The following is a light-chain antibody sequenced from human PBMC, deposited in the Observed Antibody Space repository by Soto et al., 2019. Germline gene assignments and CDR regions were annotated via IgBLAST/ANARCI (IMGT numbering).Light chain of an antibody. Sequence: EVVLTQSPGTLSLSPGERATLSCRASQSVSSSYLAWYQQKPGQSPRLLIYGASNRASGISDRFSGSGSGKDFTLTIYRLEPEDFAVYYCQQYDSSPWTLGQGTKVDXK. V-gene: IGKV3-20*01. CDR2: GAS. J-gene: IGKJ1*01. CDR3: QQYDSSPWT. CDR1: QSVSSSY.